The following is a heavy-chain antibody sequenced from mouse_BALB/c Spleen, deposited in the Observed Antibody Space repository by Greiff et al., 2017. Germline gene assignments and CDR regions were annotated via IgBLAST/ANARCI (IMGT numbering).Heavy chain of an antibody. D-gene: IGHD2-3*01. V-gene: IGHV5-9-4*01. Sequence: EVKLMESGGGLVKPGGSLKLSCAASGFTFSSYAMSWVRQSPEKRLEWVAEISSGGSYTYYPDTVTGRFTISRDNAKNTLYLEMSSLRSEDTAMYYCAREGDGYPAWFAYWGQGTLVTVSA. CDR3: AREGDGYPAWFAY. CDR1: GFTFSSYA. J-gene: IGHJ3*01. CDR2: ISSGGSYT.